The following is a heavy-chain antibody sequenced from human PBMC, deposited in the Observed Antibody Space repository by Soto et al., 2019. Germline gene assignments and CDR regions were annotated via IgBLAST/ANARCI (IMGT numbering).Heavy chain of an antibody. CDR2: ISGSGDST. Sequence: GGSLRLSCAASGFTFSSYAMSWVRQAPGKGLEWVLAISGSGDSTCYAYSVQGRFTISRDTSKHTLYLQMNSLRAEDTVVYYCAKFYYGDYSYYYYGMDVWGQGTTVTVSS. J-gene: IGHJ6*02. V-gene: IGHV3-23*01. CDR3: AKFYYGDYSYYYYGMDV. CDR1: GFTFSSYA. D-gene: IGHD4-17*01.